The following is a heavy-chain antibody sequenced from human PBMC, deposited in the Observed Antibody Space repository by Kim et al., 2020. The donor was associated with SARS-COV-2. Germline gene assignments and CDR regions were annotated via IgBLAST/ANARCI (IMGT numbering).Heavy chain of an antibody. CDR2: INPNSGGT. CDR3: ARAFVRSDGMDV. V-gene: IGHV1-2*06. J-gene: IGHJ6*02. D-gene: IGHD3-3*01. Sequence: ASVKVSCKASGYTFTGYYMHWVRQAPGQGLEWMGRINPNSGGTNYAQKFQGRVTMTRDTSISTAYMELSRLRSDDTAVYYCARAFVRSDGMDVWGQGTTVTVSS. CDR1: GYTFTGYY.